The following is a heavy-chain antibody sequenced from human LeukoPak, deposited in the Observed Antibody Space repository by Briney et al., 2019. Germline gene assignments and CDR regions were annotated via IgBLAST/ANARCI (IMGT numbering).Heavy chain of an antibody. CDR3: ARGQWELLAHLDS. CDR2: INPNSGGT. V-gene: IGHV1-2*02. Sequence: ASVKVSCKASGYTFTDYYMHWVRQAPGQGLEWMGWINPNSGGTNYAQKFQGRVTMTRDTSISTAYMEVRRLRSDDTAVCYCARGQWELLAHLDSWGQGTLVTVSS. CDR1: GYTFTDYY. J-gene: IGHJ4*02. D-gene: IGHD1-26*01.